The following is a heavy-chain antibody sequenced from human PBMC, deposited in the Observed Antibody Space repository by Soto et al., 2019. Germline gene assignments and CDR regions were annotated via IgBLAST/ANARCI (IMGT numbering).Heavy chain of an antibody. D-gene: IGHD3-22*01. V-gene: IGHV3-30*18. Sequence: GGSLRLSCAASGFTFSSYGMHWVRQAPGKGLEWVAVISYDGSNKYYADSVKGRFTISRDNSKNTLYLQMNSLRAEDTAVYYCAKDRRADYYDSSGPITGIDYWGQGTLVTVSS. CDR2: ISYDGSNK. J-gene: IGHJ4*02. CDR3: AKDRRADYYDSSGPITGIDY. CDR1: GFTFSSYG.